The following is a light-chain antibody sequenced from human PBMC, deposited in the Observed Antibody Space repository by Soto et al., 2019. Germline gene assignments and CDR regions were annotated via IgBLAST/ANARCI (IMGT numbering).Light chain of an antibody. CDR1: QSISTY. J-gene: IGKJ5*01. CDR3: QQSYRTPIT. Sequence: DIHLTQSPSPLSASGGDIVSITCXASQSISTYLNWYQQKPGKAPKVLIYAASNLQSGVPPRFSGSGSGTDFTLTISSLQPEDVATYFCQQSYRTPITFGQGTRLEIK. V-gene: IGKV1-39*01. CDR2: AAS.